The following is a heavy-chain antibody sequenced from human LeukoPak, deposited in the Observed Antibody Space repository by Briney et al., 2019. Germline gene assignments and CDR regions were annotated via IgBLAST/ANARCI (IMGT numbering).Heavy chain of an antibody. Sequence: QPGGSLRLSCAASGFTFSSYEMNWVRQAPGKGLEWVSYISSSGSTIYYADSVKGRFTISRDNAKNSLYLQMNSLRAEDTAVYYCARGRRASPGYCSGGSCYEFDYYFDYWGQGTLVTVSS. CDR3: ARGRRASPGYCSGGSCYEFDYYFDY. J-gene: IGHJ4*02. CDR1: GFTFSSYE. CDR2: ISSSGSTI. D-gene: IGHD2-15*01. V-gene: IGHV3-48*03.